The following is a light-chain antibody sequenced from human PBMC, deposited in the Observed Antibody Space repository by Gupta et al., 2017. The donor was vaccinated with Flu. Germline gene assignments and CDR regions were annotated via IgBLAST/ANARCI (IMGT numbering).Light chain of an antibody. V-gene: IGLV2-11*03. J-gene: IGLJ1*01. CDR1: SSDIGGYNF. CDR2: DVT. Sequence: SVTSSCTGTSSDIGGYNFVSWYQQHPGNVPKLMIYDVTKRPSGVPDRFSGSKSGNTASLTISGLQAEDEADYYCCSYAGTFIYVFGAGTKVTVL. CDR3: CSYAGTFIYV.